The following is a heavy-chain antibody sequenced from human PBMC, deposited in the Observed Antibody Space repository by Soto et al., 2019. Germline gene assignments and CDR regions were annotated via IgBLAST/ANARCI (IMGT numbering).Heavy chain of an antibody. CDR1: GVSISSDNW. D-gene: IGHD2-21*02. J-gene: IGHJ6*02. CDR2: INNSGNT. CDR3: TGDGGDRTYV. V-gene: IGHV4-4*02. Sequence: QVQLQESGPGLVKPSGTLSLTCAVSGVSISSDNWWSWVRQSPTKGLEWIAEINNSGNTNYNPSLKRRVTMSLDKSRNHFSLNLTSVTAADTAVYFCTGDGGDRTYVWGRGTAVTVSS.